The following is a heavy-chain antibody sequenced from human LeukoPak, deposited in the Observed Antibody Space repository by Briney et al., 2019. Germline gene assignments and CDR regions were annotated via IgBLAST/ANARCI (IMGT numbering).Heavy chain of an antibody. D-gene: IGHD4-17*01. CDR2: IKQDGSEK. CDR1: GFTFSIYW. J-gene: IGHJ4*02. V-gene: IGHV3-7*01. CDR3: ARDQSGDYWDYFDY. Sequence: GGSLRLSCAASGFTFSIYWMRWVRQAPGKGLEWVANIKQDGSEKYYVDSVKGRFTISRDNAKNSLYLQMNSLRAEDTAVYYCARDQSGDYWDYFDYWGQGTLVTVSS.